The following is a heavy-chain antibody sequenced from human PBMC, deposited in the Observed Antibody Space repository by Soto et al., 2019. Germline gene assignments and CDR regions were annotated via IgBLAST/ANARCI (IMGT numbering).Heavy chain of an antibody. CDR1: GGSISSGGYY. Sequence: PSETLSLTCTVSGGSISSGGYYWSWIRQHPGKGLEWIGYIYYSGSTYYNPSLKSRVTISVDTSKNQFSLKLSSVTAADTAVYYCARGVPTVTTVNYPRLFDYWGQGTLVTVSS. V-gene: IGHV4-31*03. D-gene: IGHD4-17*01. CDR2: IYYSGST. CDR3: ARGVPTVTTVNYPRLFDY. J-gene: IGHJ4*02.